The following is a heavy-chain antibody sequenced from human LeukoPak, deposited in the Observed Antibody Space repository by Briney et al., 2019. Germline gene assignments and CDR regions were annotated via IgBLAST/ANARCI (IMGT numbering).Heavy chain of an antibody. CDR1: GGSFSDYY. Sequence: SETLSLTCAVYGGSFSDYYWSWIRQPPGKGLEWIGEISPSGSTNYSPSLKSRVTMSVDTSKNQFSLKLSSVTAADTAVYYCARVGRVVPAVIENWFDPWGQGTLVTVSS. V-gene: IGHV4-34*01. CDR2: ISPSGST. D-gene: IGHD2-2*01. CDR3: ARVGRVVPAVIENWFDP. J-gene: IGHJ5*02.